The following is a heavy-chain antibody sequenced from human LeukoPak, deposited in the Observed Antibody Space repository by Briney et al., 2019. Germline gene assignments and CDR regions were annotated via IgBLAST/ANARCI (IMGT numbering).Heavy chain of an antibody. Sequence: SETLSLTCAVYGGSFSGYYWSWIRQPPGKGLEWIGEINHSGSTNYNPSLKSRITISVDTSKNQFSLKLSSVTAADTAVYYCASDAGGNSGIAFDIWGQGTVVTVSS. CDR3: ASDAGGNSGIAFDI. J-gene: IGHJ3*02. CDR2: INHSGST. CDR1: GGSFSGYY. V-gene: IGHV4-34*01. D-gene: IGHD4-23*01.